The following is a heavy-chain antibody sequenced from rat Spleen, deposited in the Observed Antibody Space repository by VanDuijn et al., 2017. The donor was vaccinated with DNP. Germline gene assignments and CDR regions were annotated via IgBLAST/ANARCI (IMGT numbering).Heavy chain of an antibody. Sequence: WIGIINPGSGGTNYSVKFKGKATLTVDKSSRTAFMELSSLTPEDSAVYYCTRGVFNSDSHRAMDAWGQGTSVTVSS. V-gene: IGHV1-47*01. CDR2: INPGSGGT. CDR3: TRGVFNSDSHRAMDA. D-gene: IGHD1-3*01. J-gene: IGHJ4*01.